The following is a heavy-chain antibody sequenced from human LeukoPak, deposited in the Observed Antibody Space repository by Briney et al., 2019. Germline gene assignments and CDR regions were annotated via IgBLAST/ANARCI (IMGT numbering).Heavy chain of an antibody. V-gene: IGHV1-46*01. D-gene: IGHD6-13*01. CDR2: INPSGGST. CDR1: GYTFTSYY. J-gene: IGHJ4*02. Sequence: ASVKVSCKASGYTFTSYYMHWVRQAPGQGLEWMGIINPSGGSTSYAQKFQGRVTMTRDMSTSTVYMELSSLRSEDTAVYYCARVLPSLAAAGTSTFDYWGQGTLVTVSS. CDR3: ARVLPSLAAAGTSTFDY.